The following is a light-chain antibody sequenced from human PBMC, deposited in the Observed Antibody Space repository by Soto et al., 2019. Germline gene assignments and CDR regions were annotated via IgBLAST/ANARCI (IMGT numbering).Light chain of an antibody. CDR2: GAS. CDR3: RQYFTSPLT. V-gene: IGKV3-20*01. CDR1: QSVRTY. J-gene: IGKJ4*01. Sequence: EIVLTQSPGTLSLSPGERATLSCRAGQSVRTYLAWYQQKPGQTPRLIIYGASSRATGIPDRFSGDASGTDFTLTISRLEPEDFAVYFCRQYFTSPLTFGGGTKVEIK.